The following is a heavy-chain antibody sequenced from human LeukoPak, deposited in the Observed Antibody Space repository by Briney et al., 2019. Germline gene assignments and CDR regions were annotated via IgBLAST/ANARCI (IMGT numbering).Heavy chain of an antibody. D-gene: IGHD2-2*01. V-gene: IGHV3-66*01. Sequence: GGSLRLSCAASGFTVSSNYMSWVRQAPGKGLEWVSVIYSGGSTYYADSVKGRFTISRDNSKNTLYLQMNSLRAEDTAVYYCARLSSASGGMDVWGQGTTVTVSS. CDR1: GFTVSSNY. J-gene: IGHJ6*02. CDR2: IYSGGST. CDR3: ARLSSASGGMDV.